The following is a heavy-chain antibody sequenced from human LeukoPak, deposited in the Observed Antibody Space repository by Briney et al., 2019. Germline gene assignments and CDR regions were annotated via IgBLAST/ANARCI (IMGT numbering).Heavy chain of an antibody. D-gene: IGHD2-2*01. CDR2: IYTSGST. CDR1: GGSISSYY. J-gene: IGHJ6*03. CDR3: ARSPRSSTTPYYYYYMDV. Sequence: SETLSLTCTVSGGSISSYYWSWIRQPAGKGLEWIERIYTSGSTNYNPSLKSRVTMSVDTSKNQFSLKLSSVTAADTAVYYCARSPRSSTTPYYYYYMDVWGEGTTVTVSS. V-gene: IGHV4-4*07.